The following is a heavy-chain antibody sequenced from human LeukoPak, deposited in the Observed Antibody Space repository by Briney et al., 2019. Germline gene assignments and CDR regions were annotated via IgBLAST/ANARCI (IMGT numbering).Heavy chain of an antibody. CDR1: GGTFSSYA. CDR3: ARARVPPGKYQLLSLDY. D-gene: IGHD2-2*01. Sequence: GASVKVSCKASGGTFSSYAINWVRQATGQGLEWMGWMNPNSGNTGYAQKFQGRVTMTRNTSISTAYMELSSLRSEDTAVYYCARARVPPGKYQLLSLDYWGQGTLVTVSS. J-gene: IGHJ4*02. CDR2: MNPNSGNT. V-gene: IGHV1-8*02.